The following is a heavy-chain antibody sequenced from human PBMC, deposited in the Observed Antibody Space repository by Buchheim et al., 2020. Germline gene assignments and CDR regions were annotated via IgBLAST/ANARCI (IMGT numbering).Heavy chain of an antibody. Sequence: QVQLVESGGGVVQPGRSLRLSCAASGFTFSSYGMHWVRQAPGKGLEWVAVIWYDGSNKYYADSVKGRFTFSRDNSKNTLYMQMNSLRAEDTAVYYCARGDGYNSFDYWGQGTL. J-gene: IGHJ4*02. CDR3: ARGDGYNSFDY. V-gene: IGHV3-33*01. CDR2: IWYDGSNK. CDR1: GFTFSSYG. D-gene: IGHD5-24*01.